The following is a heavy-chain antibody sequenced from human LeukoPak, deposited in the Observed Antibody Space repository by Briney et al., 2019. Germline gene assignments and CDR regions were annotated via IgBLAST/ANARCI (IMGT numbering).Heavy chain of an antibody. CDR3: ARHVGYGNNWFDP. V-gene: IGHV4-59*08. J-gene: IGHJ5*02. Sequence: SETLTLTCTVSGGSISSYYWSWIRQPPGKGLEWIGYIYYSGSTNYNPSLKSRVTISVDTSKNQFSLKLRSLTAADTAVYYCARHVGYGNNWFDPWGQGTLITVSS. CDR1: GGSISSYY. D-gene: IGHD5-18*01. CDR2: IYYSGST.